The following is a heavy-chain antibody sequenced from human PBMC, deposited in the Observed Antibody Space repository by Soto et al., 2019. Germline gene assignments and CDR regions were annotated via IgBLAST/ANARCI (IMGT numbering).Heavy chain of an antibody. D-gene: IGHD3-3*01. V-gene: IGHV4-39*01. CDR2: IYYSGST. CDR3: ARRHSKGYYYDFWSGNFDY. CDR1: GGSISSSSYY. J-gene: IGHJ4*02. Sequence: QLQLQESGPGLVKPSETLSLTCTVSGGSISSSSYYWGWIRQPPGKGLEWIGSIYYSGSTYYNPSLKSRVTISVDTSKNQFSLKLSSVTAADTAVYYCARRHSKGYYYDFWSGNFDYWGQGTLVTVSS.